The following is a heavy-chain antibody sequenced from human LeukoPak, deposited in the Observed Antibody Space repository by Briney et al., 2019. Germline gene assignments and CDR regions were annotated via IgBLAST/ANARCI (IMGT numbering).Heavy chain of an antibody. V-gene: IGHV4-34*01. D-gene: IGHD5-18*01. CDR3: ARDERRYSYVYGMDV. CDR2: INHSGST. CDR1: GGSFSGYY. Sequence: SETLSLTCAVYGGSFSGYYWSWIRQPPGKGLEWIGEINHSGSTNYNPSLKSRVTISVDTSKNQFSLKLSSVTAADTAVYYCARDERRYSYVYGMDVWGQGTTVTVSS. J-gene: IGHJ6*02.